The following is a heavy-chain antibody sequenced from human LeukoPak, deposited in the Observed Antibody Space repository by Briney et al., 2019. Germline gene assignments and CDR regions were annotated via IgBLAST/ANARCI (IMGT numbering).Heavy chain of an antibody. J-gene: IGHJ4*02. CDR3: ARVDIRTAFFDY. Sequence: SETLSLTCTVSGGSINSYYWSWIRQPAGKGLEWIGRIYSSGSTGYNPSLKSRVTMSLDTSKNQFSLNLSSVTAADTAVYYCARVDIRTAFFDYWGQGALVTVSS. V-gene: IGHV4-4*07. D-gene: IGHD5-12*01. CDR1: GGSINSYY. CDR2: IYSSGST.